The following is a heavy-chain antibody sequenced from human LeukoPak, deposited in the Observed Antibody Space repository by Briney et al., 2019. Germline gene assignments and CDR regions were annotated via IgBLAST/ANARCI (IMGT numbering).Heavy chain of an antibody. CDR1: GGSFSGYY. V-gene: IGHV4-34*01. CDR2: INHSGST. J-gene: IGHJ6*03. Sequence: PSETLSLTCAVYGGSFSGYYWSWIRQPPGKGLEWIGEINHSGSTNYNPSLKSRVTISVDTSKNQFSLKLSSVTAADTAVYYCARAKRDIVVVPAANTYYYYYMDVWGKGTTVTIPS. CDR3: ARAKRDIVVVPAANTYYYYYMDV. D-gene: IGHD2-2*01.